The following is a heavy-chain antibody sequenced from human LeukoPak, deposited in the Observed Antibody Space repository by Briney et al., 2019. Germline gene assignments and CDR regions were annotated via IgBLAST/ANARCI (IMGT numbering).Heavy chain of an antibody. CDR2: IYYSGNT. CDR1: GGSISSSSYY. D-gene: IGHD6-13*01. CDR3: ARPWGYSSSWYNAFDI. V-gene: IGHV4-39*01. Sequence: SETLSLTCTVSGGSISSSSYYWGWIRQPPGKGLEWIGSIYYSGNTYYNPSLKSRVTISVDTSKNQFSLKLSSVTAADTAVYYCARPWGYSSSWYNAFDIWGQGTMVTVSS. J-gene: IGHJ3*02.